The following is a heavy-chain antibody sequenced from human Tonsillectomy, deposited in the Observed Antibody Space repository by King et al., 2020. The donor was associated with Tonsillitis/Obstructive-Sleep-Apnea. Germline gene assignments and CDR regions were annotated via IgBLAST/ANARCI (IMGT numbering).Heavy chain of an antibody. CDR3: VKDKNRGYSGYVDY. V-gene: IGHV3-64D*06. CDR1: EFTFSSFA. D-gene: IGHD5-12*01. J-gene: IGHJ4*02. CDR2: ISSNGGST. Sequence: QLVQSGGGLVQPGGSLRLSCSASEFTFSSFAMHWVRQAPGTGLEYVSAISSNGGSTHYADSVKGRFTISRDNSKNTLYLQMSSLRAEDTAVYYCVKDKNRGYSGYVDYWGQGTLVTVSS.